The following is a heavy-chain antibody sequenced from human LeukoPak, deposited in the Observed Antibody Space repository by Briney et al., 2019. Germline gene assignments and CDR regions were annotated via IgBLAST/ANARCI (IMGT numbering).Heavy chain of an antibody. D-gene: IGHD6-19*01. CDR1: GFTFSNAW. V-gene: IGHV3-15*01. J-gene: IGHJ4*02. CDR2: IKSKTDGGTT. Sequence: GGSLRLSCAASGFTFSNAWMSWVRPAPGKGLEWGGRIKSKTDGGTTDCAAPVKGRFTISRDNSKNTLYLQMNSLRAEDTAVYYCAGGNYEQWLAYFDYWGQGTLVTVSS. CDR3: AGGNYEQWLAYFDY.